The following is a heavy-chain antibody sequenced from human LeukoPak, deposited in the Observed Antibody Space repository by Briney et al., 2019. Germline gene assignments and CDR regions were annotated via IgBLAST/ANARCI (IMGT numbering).Heavy chain of an antibody. J-gene: IGHJ4*02. Sequence: SETLSLTCTVSGGSISSYYWSWIRQPPGKGLEWIGYIYYSGSTNYNPPLKSRVTISVDTSKNQFSLKLSSVTAADTAVYYCARQPSMVRGVSHFDYWGQGTLVTVSS. CDR1: GGSISSYY. CDR2: IYYSGST. D-gene: IGHD3-10*01. V-gene: IGHV4-59*08. CDR3: ARQPSMVRGVSHFDY.